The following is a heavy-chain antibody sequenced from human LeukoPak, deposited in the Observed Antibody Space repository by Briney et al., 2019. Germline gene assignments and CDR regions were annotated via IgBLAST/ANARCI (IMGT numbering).Heavy chain of an antibody. Sequence: GGSLRLSCAASGFTFSTYWMSWVRQAPGKGLEWVANIKQDGSEKYYVDSVKGRFTISRDNAKNSLFLQMNSLRAEDTAVYYCARDGSSTSCYPLCWFDPWGQGTLVTVSS. CDR1: GFTFSTYW. J-gene: IGHJ5*02. V-gene: IGHV3-7*01. D-gene: IGHD2-2*01. CDR2: IKQDGSEK. CDR3: ARDGSSTSCYPLCWFDP.